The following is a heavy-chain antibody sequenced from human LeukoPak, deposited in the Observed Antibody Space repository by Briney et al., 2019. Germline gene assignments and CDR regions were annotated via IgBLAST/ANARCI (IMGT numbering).Heavy chain of an antibody. D-gene: IGHD3-10*01. CDR2: FNPGDGDV. CDR3: ARIKYSWDSSYRGWCDS. Sequence: GESLKISCKASGYIFTDYCVAWLRQMPGKGLEHRGAFNPGDGDVKYSPSLRGQVSISADKSITTFYLQWSSLEASDTAIYYCARIKYSWDSSYRGWCDSWGQGTLITVTS. J-gene: IGHJ5*01. V-gene: IGHV5-51*01. CDR1: GYIFTDYC.